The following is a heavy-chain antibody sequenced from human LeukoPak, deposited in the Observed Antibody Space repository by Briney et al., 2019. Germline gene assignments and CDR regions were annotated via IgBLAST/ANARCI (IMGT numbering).Heavy chain of an antibody. V-gene: IGHV4-59*08. Sequence: PSETLSLTCTVSGGSISSYYWSWVRQPPGKGLEWIGYIFNSGSTNYNPSLKSRVTISVHTSKNQFSLKVSSVTAADTAVYYCARRRRGYNGYEDAFDIWGQGTMVTVSS. J-gene: IGHJ3*02. D-gene: IGHD5-12*01. CDR3: ARRRRGYNGYEDAFDI. CDR1: GGSISSYY. CDR2: IFNSGST.